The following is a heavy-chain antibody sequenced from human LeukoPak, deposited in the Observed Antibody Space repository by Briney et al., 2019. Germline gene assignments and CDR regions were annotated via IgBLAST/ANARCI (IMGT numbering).Heavy chain of an antibody. V-gene: IGHV4-34*01. CDR3: ARLRWGAFDI. D-gene: IGHD4-23*01. CDR1: GGSFSGYY. CDR2: INHSGST. J-gene: IGHJ3*02. Sequence: PSETLSLTCAVYGGSFSGYYWSWIRQPPGKGLEWIGEINHSGSTNYNPSLKSRVTISVDTSKNQFSLKLSSVTAADTAVYYCARLRWGAFDIWGQGTMVTVSS.